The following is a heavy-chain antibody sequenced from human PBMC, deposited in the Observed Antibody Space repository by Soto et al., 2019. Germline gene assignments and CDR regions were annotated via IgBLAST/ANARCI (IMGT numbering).Heavy chain of an antibody. J-gene: IGHJ4*02. V-gene: IGHV1-69*13. CDR3: ARDSGAKLGSS. D-gene: IGHD6-13*01. CDR2: IVPIYRTA. CDR1: GGTFSSYR. Sequence: SVKISCKASGGTFSSYRINWVRQAPGQGLEWVGGIVPIYRTADYAQKFQGRVTITADESARTAYLEVRSLKSQDTAVYYCARDSGAKLGSSWGQGTLVTVSS.